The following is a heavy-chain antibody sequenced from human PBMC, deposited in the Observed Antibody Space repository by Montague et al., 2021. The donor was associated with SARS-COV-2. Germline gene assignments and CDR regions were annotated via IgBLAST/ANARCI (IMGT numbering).Heavy chain of an antibody. CDR3: ARAIRGDSYDEAFDN. CDR1: GGSISSSSYY. CDR2: IFYSGST. V-gene: IGHV4-39*01. Sequence: SETLSLTCTVSGGSISSSSYYWGWIRQPPGKGLEWMGNIFYSGSTYYNPSLKSRVTISVDTSKNQFSLKLSSVTAAEAAVYYCARAIRGDSYDEAFDNWGQGTMVTVS. J-gene: IGHJ3*02. D-gene: IGHD5-18*01.